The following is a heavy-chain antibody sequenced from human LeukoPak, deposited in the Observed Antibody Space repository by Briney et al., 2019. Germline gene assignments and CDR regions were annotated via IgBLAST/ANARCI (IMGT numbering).Heavy chain of an antibody. CDR1: GFTFSSYS. CDR2: ISSSSSYI. CDR3: AKGGGYYGSGSYH. V-gene: IGHV3-21*04. Sequence: GGSLRLSCAASGFTFSSYSMNWVRQAPGKGLEWVSSISSSSSYIYYADSVKGRFTISRDNAKNSLYLQMNSLRAEDTALYYCAKGGGYYGSGSYHWGQGTLVTVSS. J-gene: IGHJ4*02. D-gene: IGHD3-10*01.